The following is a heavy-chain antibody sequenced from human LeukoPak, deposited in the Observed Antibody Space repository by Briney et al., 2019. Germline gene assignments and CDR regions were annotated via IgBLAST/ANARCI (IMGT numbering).Heavy chain of an antibody. Sequence: ASVKVSCKASGGTFSSYAISWVRQAPGQGLEWMGRIIPILGIANYAQNFQGRVTMTRDTSTSTVYMELSSLRSEDTAVYYCARGGYYDSSGPDDNWGEGTLVTVSS. D-gene: IGHD3-22*01. V-gene: IGHV1-69*04. CDR3: ARGGYYDSSGPDDN. J-gene: IGHJ4*02. CDR1: GGTFSSYA. CDR2: IIPILGIA.